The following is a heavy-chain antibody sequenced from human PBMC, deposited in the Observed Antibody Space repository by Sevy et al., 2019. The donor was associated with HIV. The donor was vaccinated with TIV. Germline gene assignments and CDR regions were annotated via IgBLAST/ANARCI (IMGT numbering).Heavy chain of an antibody. CDR2: IIPIFGTA. CDR1: GGTFSSYA. J-gene: IGHJ3*02. CDR3: ARDGSLYYGSGSYSQGDAFDI. Sequence: ASVKVSCKASGGTFSSYAISWVRQAPGQGLEWMGGIIPIFGTANYVQKFQGRVTITADESTSTAYMELSSLRSEDTAVYYCARDGSLYYGSGSYSQGDAFDIWGQGTMVTVSS. D-gene: IGHD3-10*01. V-gene: IGHV1-69*13.